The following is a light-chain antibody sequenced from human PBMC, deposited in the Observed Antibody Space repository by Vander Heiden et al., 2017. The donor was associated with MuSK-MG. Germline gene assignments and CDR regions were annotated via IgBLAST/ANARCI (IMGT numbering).Light chain of an antibody. CDR2: DAS. Sequence: DIQMTQSPSSLYASVGDRVTITCQASQDISNYLNWYQQKPGKAPKRLIYDASNLETGVPSRFSGSGSGTDFTFTISSLQPEDIATYYCQQYDNPLLTFGGGTNVEIK. CDR3: QQYDNPLLT. CDR1: QDISNY. J-gene: IGKJ4*01. V-gene: IGKV1-33*01.